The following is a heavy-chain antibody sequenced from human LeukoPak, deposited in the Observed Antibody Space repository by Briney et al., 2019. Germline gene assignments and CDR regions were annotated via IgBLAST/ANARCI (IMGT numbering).Heavy chain of an antibody. Sequence: GGSLRLSCAASGFTFSSYSMNWVRQAPGKGRGGVHSFSSSSSYIYYADSVKGRFTISRDNAKNSLYLQMNSLRAEDTAVYHCARDGVVVPAAPLDYWGQGTLVTVSS. CDR3: ARDGVVVPAAPLDY. V-gene: IGHV3-21*01. CDR2: FSSSSSYI. CDR1: GFTFSSYS. D-gene: IGHD2-2*01. J-gene: IGHJ4*02.